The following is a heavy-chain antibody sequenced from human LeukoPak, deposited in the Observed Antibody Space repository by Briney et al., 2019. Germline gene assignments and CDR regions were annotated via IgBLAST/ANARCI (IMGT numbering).Heavy chain of an antibody. CDR3: ARDLSSRAPYYFDY. J-gene: IGHJ4*02. Sequence: GGSLRLSCAASGFTVSSNYMSWVRQAPGKGLEWVSVIYSGGSTYYADSVKGRFTVSRDNSKNTLYLQMNSLRAEDTAVYYCARDLSSRAPYYFDYWGQGTLVTVSS. D-gene: IGHD6-13*01. CDR2: IYSGGST. V-gene: IGHV3-53*01. CDR1: GFTVSSNY.